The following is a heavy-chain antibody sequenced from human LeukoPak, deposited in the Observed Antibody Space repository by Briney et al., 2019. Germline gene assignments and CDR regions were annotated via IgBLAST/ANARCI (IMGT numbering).Heavy chain of an antibody. CDR2: ISGSGGST. J-gene: IGHJ4*02. CDR1: GFTFSSYS. CDR3: IVLAVTATLGFDY. Sequence: GGSLRLSCAASGFTFSSYSMNWVRQAPGKGLEWVSAISGSGGSTYYADSVKGRFTISRDNAKNSLYLQMNSLRAEDTAVYYCIVLAVTATLGFDYWGQGTLVTVSS. D-gene: IGHD6-19*01. V-gene: IGHV3-48*01.